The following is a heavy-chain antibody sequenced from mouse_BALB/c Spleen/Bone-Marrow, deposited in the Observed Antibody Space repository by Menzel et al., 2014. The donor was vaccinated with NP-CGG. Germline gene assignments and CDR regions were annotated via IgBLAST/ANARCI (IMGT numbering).Heavy chain of an antibody. CDR1: GFNIXDTY. CDR3: ASYYYGSSRFAY. CDR2: IDPTNGNT. D-gene: IGHD1-1*01. Sequence: EVQLQQSGAELVKPGASVKLSCTASGFNIXDTYMHWVKQRPEQGLEWIERIDPTNGNTKYDPKFQGKATITADTSSNTAYLQLSSLTSEDTAVYYCASYYYGSSRFAYWGQGTLVTVSA. J-gene: IGHJ3*01. V-gene: IGHV14-3*02.